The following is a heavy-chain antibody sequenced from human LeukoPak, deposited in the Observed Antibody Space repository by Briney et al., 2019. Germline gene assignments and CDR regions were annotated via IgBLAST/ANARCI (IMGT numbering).Heavy chain of an antibody. CDR1: GFTFSSYP. Sequence: GGSLRLSCAAYGFTFSSYPMSWVRQAPGKGLQWVSAISGGGGSTYYADSVKGRFTISRDNSKSTLYLQINSLRADDTAIYYCAARPLMPPRFDYWGQGILVTVSS. CDR3: AARPLMPPRFDY. J-gene: IGHJ4*02. CDR2: ISGGGGST. V-gene: IGHV3-23*01. D-gene: IGHD2-2*01.